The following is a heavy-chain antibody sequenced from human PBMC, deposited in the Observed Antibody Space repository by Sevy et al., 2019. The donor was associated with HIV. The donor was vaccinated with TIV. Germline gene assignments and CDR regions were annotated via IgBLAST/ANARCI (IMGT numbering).Heavy chain of an antibody. CDR3: AKDFTGYNGMDV. J-gene: IGHJ6*02. V-gene: IGHV3-30*18. CDR2: ISYDGRNK. CDR1: GIIFTTSG. Sequence: GGSLRLSCAVSGIIFTTSGMHWVRQAPGKGLEWVAVISYDGRNKFYGDSLKSRFTISRHNSKNILYWQMNSLRAEDTAVYYCAKDFTGYNGMDVWGQGTMVTVSS. D-gene: IGHD3-9*01.